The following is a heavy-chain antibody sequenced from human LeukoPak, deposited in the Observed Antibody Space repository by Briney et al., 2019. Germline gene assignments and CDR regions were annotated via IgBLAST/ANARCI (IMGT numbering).Heavy chain of an antibody. V-gene: IGHV1-46*01. Sequence: GASVKVSCKASGYTFTSYYMHWVRQAPGQGLEWMGRIIPILGIANYAQKFQGRVTMTRDTSTSTVYMELSSLRSEDTAVYYCARPGETYYDFWSGYYPLRYWGQGTLVTVSS. J-gene: IGHJ4*02. CDR1: GYTFTSYY. D-gene: IGHD3-3*01. CDR2: IIPILGIA. CDR3: ARPGETYYDFWSGYYPLRY.